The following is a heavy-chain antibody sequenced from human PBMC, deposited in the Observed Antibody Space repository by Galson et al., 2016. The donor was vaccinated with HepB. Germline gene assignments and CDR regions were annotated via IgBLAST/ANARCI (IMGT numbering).Heavy chain of an antibody. J-gene: IGHJ4*02. CDR3: AHTQWRALPDY. CDR1: GFSVSSSGVG. D-gene: IGHD5-12*01. V-gene: IGHV2-5*02. CDR2: IYWDDDK. Sequence: PALVKPTQTLTLTCTFSGFSVSSSGVGVAWIRQPPGKALEWLALIYWDDDKRYSPSLRSRLTITKDTSENQVVLTMTNMDPVDTATYYCAHTQWRALPDYWGQGTLLAVSS.